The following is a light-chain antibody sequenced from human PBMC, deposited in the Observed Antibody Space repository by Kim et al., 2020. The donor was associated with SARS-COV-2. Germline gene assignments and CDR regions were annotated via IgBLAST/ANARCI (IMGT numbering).Light chain of an antibody. CDR3: QHYYETPYT. CDR2: WAS. V-gene: IGKV4-1*01. Sequence: RATISCKSSQSILYRDHNRNYLAWYQQKSGQPPTLLISWASTRESGVPVRFSGSGSGTDFALTISSLQAEDVAVYYCQHYYETPYTFGQGTKLEI. J-gene: IGKJ2*01. CDR1: QSILYRDHNRNY.